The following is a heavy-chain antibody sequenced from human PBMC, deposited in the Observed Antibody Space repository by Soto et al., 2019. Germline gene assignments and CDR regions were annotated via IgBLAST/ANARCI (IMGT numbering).Heavy chain of an antibody. CDR1: GGSIGSYY. D-gene: IGHD2-2*01. Sequence: SETLSLTCTVSGGSIGSYYWSWIRQPPGKGLEWIGYIYYSGSTNYNPSLKSRVTISVDTSKNQFSLKLSSVTAADTAVYYCARASLGYCSSTSCYGPDYYYYYGMDVWGQGTTVTVSS. CDR3: ARASLGYCSSTSCYGPDYYYYYGMDV. J-gene: IGHJ6*02. CDR2: IYYSGST. V-gene: IGHV4-59*01.